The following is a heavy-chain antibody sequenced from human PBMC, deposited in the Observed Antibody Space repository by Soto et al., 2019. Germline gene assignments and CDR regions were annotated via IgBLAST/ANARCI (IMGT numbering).Heavy chain of an antibody. CDR3: ARVRGDGYNSGSVY. CDR2: IVPIFGTS. J-gene: IGHJ4*02. V-gene: IGHV1-69*06. CDR1: GGTFSSHA. Sequence: QVQLVQSGAEVKKPGSSVKVSCKASGGTFSSHAINWVRQAPGQGLEWMGGIVPIFGTSNYAQKFQASVTITADKSTSTAYMEISRLTFEDTALYYCARVRGDGYNSGSVYWGQGTLVTVSS. D-gene: IGHD3-10*01.